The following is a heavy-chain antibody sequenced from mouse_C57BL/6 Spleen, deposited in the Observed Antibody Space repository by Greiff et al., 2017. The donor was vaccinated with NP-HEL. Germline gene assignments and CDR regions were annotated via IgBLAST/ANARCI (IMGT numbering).Heavy chain of an antibody. D-gene: IGHD1-1*01. Sequence: EVQLQQSGPELVKPGASVKIPCKASGYTFTDYNMEWVKQSHGKSLEWIGDINPNNGGTIYNQKFKGKATLTVDKSSSTAYMELRSLTSEDTAVYYCASRYYNGSSYDYAMDYWGQGTSVTVSS. CDR2: INPNNGGT. J-gene: IGHJ4*01. CDR3: ASRYYNGSSYDYAMDY. V-gene: IGHV1-18*01. CDR1: GYTFTDYN.